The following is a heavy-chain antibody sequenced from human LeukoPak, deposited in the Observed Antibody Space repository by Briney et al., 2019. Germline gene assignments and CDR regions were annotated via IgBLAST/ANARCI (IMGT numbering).Heavy chain of an antibody. CDR2: ISPNNGGT. CDR1: GYIFSGNY. D-gene: IGHD2-2*01. J-gene: IGHJ6*02. CDR3: ARDHCATTGCYEDYYYGLDV. Sequence: ASVKVSCKASGYIFSGNYIQWVRQAPGQGLEWMGWISPNNGGTNYAQNFQGRVTMTRDTSISTAYMELSRLTSDDTAVYYCARDHCATTGCYEDYYYGLDVWGQGTTVTVSS. V-gene: IGHV1-2*02.